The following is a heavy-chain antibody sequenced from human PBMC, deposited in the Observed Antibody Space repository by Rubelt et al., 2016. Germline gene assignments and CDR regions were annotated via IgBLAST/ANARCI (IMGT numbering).Heavy chain of an antibody. V-gene: IGHV4-59*08. CDR2: IYYSGST. Sequence: QVQLQESGPGLVKPSETLSLTCTVSGGSISSYYWSWIRQPPGKGLEWIGYIYYSGSTNYNPSLKSRVTISVDTSKNQFSLKLSSGTAADTAVYYCARHQLYDILTGLYGMDVWGQGTTVTVSS. CDR1: GGSISSYY. D-gene: IGHD3-9*01. CDR3: ARHQLYDILTGLYGMDV. J-gene: IGHJ6*02.